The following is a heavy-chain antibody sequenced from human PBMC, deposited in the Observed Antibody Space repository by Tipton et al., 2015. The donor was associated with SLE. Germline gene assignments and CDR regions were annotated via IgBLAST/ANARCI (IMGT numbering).Heavy chain of an antibody. CDR3: ARGTSYYNSLY. D-gene: IGHD3-3*01. CDR2: IYYSGST. Sequence: TLSLTCTVSGGSISSGDYYWSWIRQPPGKGLEWIGYIYYSGSTYYNPSLKSRLTISVDTSKNQFSLKLSSVTAADTAVYYCARGTSYYNSLYWGQGTLVTVSS. CDR1: GGSISSGDYY. V-gene: IGHV4-30-4*01. J-gene: IGHJ4*02.